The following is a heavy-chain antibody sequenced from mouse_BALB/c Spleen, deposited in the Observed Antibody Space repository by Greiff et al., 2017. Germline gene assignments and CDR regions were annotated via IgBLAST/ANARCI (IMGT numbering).Heavy chain of an antibody. J-gene: IGHJ4*01. CDR3: ARGGDYDGYYYAMDY. Sequence: QVQLQQSGAELMKPGASVKISCKATGYTFSSYWIEWVKQRPGHGLEWIGEILPGSGSTNYNEKFKGKATFTADTSSNTAYMQLSSLTSEDSAVYYCARGGDYDGYYYAMDYWGQGTSVTVSS. CDR1: GYTFSSYW. D-gene: IGHD2-4*01. V-gene: IGHV1-9*01. CDR2: ILPGSGST.